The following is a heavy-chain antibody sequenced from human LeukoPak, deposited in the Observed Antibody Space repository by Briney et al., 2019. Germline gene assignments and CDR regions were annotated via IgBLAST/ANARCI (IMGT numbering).Heavy chain of an antibody. CDR1: GGSFSGYY. CDR3: ARGRGSGRASDY. J-gene: IGHJ4*02. D-gene: IGHD1-26*01. Sequence: SETLSLTCAVYGGSFSGYYWSWIRQPPGKGLGWIGEINHSGSTNYNPSLKSRVTISVDTSKNQFSLKLSSVTAADTAVYYCARGRGSGRASDYWGQGTLVTVSS. V-gene: IGHV4-34*01. CDR2: INHSGST.